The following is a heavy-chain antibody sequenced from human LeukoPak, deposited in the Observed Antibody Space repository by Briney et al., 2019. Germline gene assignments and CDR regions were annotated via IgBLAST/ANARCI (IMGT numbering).Heavy chain of an antibody. Sequence: SETLSLTCTVSGGSISSGSYYWSWIRQPAGKGLEWIGRIYTSGSTNYNPSLKSRVTISVDTSKNQFSLKLSSVTAADTAVYYCARGFSDYCDSSGYHDAFDIWGQGTMVTVSS. J-gene: IGHJ3*02. V-gene: IGHV4-61*02. CDR3: ARGFSDYCDSSGYHDAFDI. CDR2: IYTSGST. CDR1: GGSISSGSYY. D-gene: IGHD3-22*01.